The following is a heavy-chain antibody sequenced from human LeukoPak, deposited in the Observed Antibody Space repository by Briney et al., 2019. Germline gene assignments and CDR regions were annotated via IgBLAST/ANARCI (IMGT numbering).Heavy chain of an antibody. CDR2: NNYSGST. CDR1: GGSISSGGYY. V-gene: IGHV4-31*01. J-gene: IGHJ4*02. Sequence: SETLSLTCTVSGGSISSGGYYWSWHRPHTGMGLEWIVYNNYSGSTYYNPSLKSPVTISVDTSKNQSSLKLGSETAADKAVYYCAGGDQGVIVNWGQGTLVTVSS. D-gene: IGHD3-10*01. CDR3: AGGDQGVIVN.